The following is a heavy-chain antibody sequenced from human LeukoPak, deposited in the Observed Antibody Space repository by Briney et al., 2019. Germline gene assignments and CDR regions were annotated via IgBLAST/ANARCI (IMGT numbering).Heavy chain of an antibody. CDR3: TRGFYISDY. CDR1: GLTFSSYS. CDR2: ISSSGSTM. J-gene: IGHJ4*02. Sequence: GGSLRLSCAVSGLTFSSYSMNWVRQAPGKGLEWLSYISSSGSTMYYADSVKGRFTISRDNAKNSLYLQMNSLRVEDTAIYYCTRGFYISDYWGQGTVVTVSS. D-gene: IGHD2/OR15-2a*01. V-gene: IGHV3-48*04.